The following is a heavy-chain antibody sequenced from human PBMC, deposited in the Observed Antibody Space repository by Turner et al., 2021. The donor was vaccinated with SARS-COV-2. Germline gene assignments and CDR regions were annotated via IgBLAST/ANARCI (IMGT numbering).Heavy chain of an antibody. CDR3: ARDILVAGTKHFDT. V-gene: IGHV3-33*01. CDR2: IRYDGSEK. Sequence: QVQLVESGGDVIQPGRPLRLSCSASTFIFSHYGMHWVRQAPGRGLEGVAHIRYDGSEKYYAESVKDRFTISRDNSKNTLYLQVNSLRAEDSAVYYCARDILVAGTKHFDTWGQGTLVTVSS. CDR1: TFIFSHYG. J-gene: IGHJ4*02. D-gene: IGHD2-21*01.